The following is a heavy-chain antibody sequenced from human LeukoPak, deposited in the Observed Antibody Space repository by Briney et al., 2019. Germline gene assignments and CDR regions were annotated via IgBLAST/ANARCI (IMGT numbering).Heavy chain of an antibody. CDR2: IRGSGDRT. J-gene: IGHJ6*03. D-gene: IGHD1-26*01. Sequence: HAGGSLRLSCAASGFTFSSYGMSWVRQAPGKGLEWVSAIRGSGDRTYYADSVKGRFTISRDNSKNTLYLQMNSLRVEDTAVYYCAKDSKIVGATFRSYHFMDVWGKGTAVTVSS. V-gene: IGHV3-23*01. CDR1: GFTFSSYG. CDR3: AKDSKIVGATFRSYHFMDV.